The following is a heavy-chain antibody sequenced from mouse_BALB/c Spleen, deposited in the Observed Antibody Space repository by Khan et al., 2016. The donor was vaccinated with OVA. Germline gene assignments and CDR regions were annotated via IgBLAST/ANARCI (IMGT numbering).Heavy chain of an antibody. CDR1: GYTFTDYV. CDR2: IYPGSGSA. CDR3: ARSYDGAWFAY. D-gene: IGHD1-1*01. V-gene: IGHV1-77*01. Sequence: QVQLQQSGPELVKPGASVKMSCKAPGYTFTDYVITWVKQRTGQGLEWIGEIYPGSGSAYYNEKFKDKATLTADKSSDTAYMQLSSLTSEDSAVCFGARSYDGAWFAYWGQGTLVTASA. J-gene: IGHJ3*01.